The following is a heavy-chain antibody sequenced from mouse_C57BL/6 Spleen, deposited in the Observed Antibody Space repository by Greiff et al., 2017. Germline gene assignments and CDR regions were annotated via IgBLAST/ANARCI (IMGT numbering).Heavy chain of an antibody. Sequence: VQLQQSGAELARPGASVKLSCKASGYTFTSYGISWVKQRTGKGLEWIGEIYHRSGNTYYNEKFKGKATLTADKSSSTAYMELRSLTSEDSAVYFCSRFDSNYRDLRMDYWGQGTSVSVSS. CDR2: IYHRSGNT. V-gene: IGHV1-81*01. D-gene: IGHD2-5*01. J-gene: IGHJ4*01. CDR3: SRFDSNYRDLRMDY. CDR1: GYTFTSYG.